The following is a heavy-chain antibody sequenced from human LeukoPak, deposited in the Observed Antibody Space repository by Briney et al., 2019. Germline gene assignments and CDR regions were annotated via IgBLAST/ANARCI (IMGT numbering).Heavy chain of an antibody. D-gene: IGHD1-26*01. V-gene: IGHV3-7*03. J-gene: IGHJ3*02. Sequence: GGSLRLSCAASGFTFSSYWMSWLRQAPGKGLEWVANIQHDGSDQYYEDSVKGRFTISRDNAKDSLFLQMNSLRAEDTAVYHCASSGNYYGAFDIWGQGTMVTVSS. CDR3: ASSGNYYGAFDI. CDR1: GFTFSSYW. CDR2: IQHDGSDQ.